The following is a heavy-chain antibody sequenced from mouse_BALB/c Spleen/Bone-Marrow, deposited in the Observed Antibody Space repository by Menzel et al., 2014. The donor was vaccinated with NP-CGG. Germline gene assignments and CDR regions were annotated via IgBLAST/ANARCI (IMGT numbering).Heavy chain of an antibody. CDR2: NDAANGNS. CDR1: GFNIKDTY. V-gene: IGHV14-3*02. J-gene: IGHJ4*01. Sequence: EVKLVESGAELVKPGASVKLTCTGSGFNIKDTYMHWVKQRPEQGLEWIGRNDAANGNSKYDPKFQGKATITADTSSNTGYLQLSSLTSEDTAVYYCARYGYWGQGTSVTVSS. CDR3: ARYGY. D-gene: IGHD1-1*02.